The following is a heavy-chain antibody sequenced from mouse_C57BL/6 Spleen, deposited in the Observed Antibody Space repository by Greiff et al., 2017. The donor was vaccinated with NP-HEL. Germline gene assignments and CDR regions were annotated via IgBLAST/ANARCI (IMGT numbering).Heavy chain of an antibody. CDR2: IYPGSGNT. J-gene: IGHJ4*01. CDR1: GYTFTDYY. CDR3: ARWGTGYAMDY. D-gene: IGHD3-3*01. V-gene: IGHV1-76*01. Sequence: QVQLQQSGAELVRPGASVKLSCKASGYTFTDYYINWVKQRPGQGLEWIARIYPGSGNTYYNEKFKGKATLTAEKSSSTAYMQLSSLTSEDSAVYFCARWGTGYAMDYWGQGTSVTVSS.